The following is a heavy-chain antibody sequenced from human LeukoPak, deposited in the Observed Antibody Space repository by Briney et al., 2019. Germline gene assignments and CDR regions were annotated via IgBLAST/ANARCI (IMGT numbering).Heavy chain of an antibody. D-gene: IGHD6-19*01. V-gene: IGHV4-4*02. CDR3: ARDPSGSGWRNFDY. J-gene: IGHJ4*02. CDR1: GGSFSRSNW. Sequence: SETLSLTCAVSGGSFSRSNWWSWVRQPPGKGVGWVGEIYHSGSTNYNPSLKSRVTISVDKSKNQFSLKLSSVTAADTAVYYCARDPSGSGWRNFDYWGQGTLVTVSS. CDR2: IYHSGST.